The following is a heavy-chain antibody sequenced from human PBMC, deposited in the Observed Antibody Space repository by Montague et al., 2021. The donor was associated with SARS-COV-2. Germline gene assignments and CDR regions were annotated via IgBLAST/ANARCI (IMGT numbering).Heavy chain of an antibody. Sequence: SETLSLTCSVSGGSISRSSYYWDWILQPPGKGLEWIGSIHYSGTTYYHPSLESRVTIFVDTSNNQFFVKLTSVTAADTAVYFCARREGGWWDALDFWGRGTMVTVSS. J-gene: IGHJ3*01. D-gene: IGHD2-15*01. CDR3: ARREGGWWDALDF. V-gene: IGHV4-39*01. CDR2: IHYSGTT. CDR1: GGSISRSSYY.